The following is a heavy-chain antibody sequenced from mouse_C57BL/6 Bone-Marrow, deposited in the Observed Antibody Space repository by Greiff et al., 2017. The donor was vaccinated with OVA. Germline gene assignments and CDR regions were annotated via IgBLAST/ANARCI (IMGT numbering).Heavy chain of an antibody. D-gene: IGHD1-1*01. V-gene: IGHV5-16*01. CDR1: GFTFSDYY. CDR3: ARSYYYGPMDY. J-gene: IGHJ4*01. Sequence: EVKLVESEGGLVQPGSSMKLSCTASGFTFSDYYMAWVRQVPEKVLEWVANINYDGSSTYYLDSLKSRFIISRDNAKNILYLQMSSLKSEDTATYYCARSYYYGPMDYWGQGTSVTVSS. CDR2: INYDGSST.